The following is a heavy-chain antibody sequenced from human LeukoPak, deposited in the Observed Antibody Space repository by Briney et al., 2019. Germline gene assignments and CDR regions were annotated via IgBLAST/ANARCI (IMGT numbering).Heavy chain of an antibody. V-gene: IGHV3-30-3*01. CDR1: GFTFSSYA. D-gene: IGHD1-14*01. J-gene: IGHJ4*02. CDR2: ISYDGSNK. CDR3: ARDQVDRIWYFDY. Sequence: PGRSLRLSCAASGFTFSSYAMHWVRQAPGKGLEWVAVISYDGSNKYYADSVKGRFTISRDNSKNTLYLQMNSLRAEDTAVYYCARDQVDRIWYFDYWGQGTLVTVSS.